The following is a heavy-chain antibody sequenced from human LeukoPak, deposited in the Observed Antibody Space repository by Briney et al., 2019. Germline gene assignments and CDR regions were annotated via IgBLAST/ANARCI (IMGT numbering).Heavy chain of an antibody. CDR1: GGSFSGYY. D-gene: IGHD3-10*01. J-gene: IGHJ4*02. CDR3: ARGGGRYYGSGSYFDY. Sequence: SETLSLTCAVYGGSFSGYYWSWIRQPPGKGLEWIGEINHSGSTNYNPSLKSRVTISVDTSKNQFSLKLSSVTAADTAVYYCARGGGRYYGSGSYFDYWGQGTLVTVSS. CDR2: INHSGST. V-gene: IGHV4-34*01.